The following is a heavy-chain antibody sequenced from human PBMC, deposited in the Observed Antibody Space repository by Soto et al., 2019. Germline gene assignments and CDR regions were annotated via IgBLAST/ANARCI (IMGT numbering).Heavy chain of an antibody. CDR1: GYTFTHFY. CDR3: ARDEGGYDILAGYYKAHHFDY. Sequence: ASVKVSCKASGYTFTHFYITWVRQAPGQGLEWMGAISPHNFNTNYAQKFRGRVTLTTEKSTNTAYMDLRSLTSDDTAVYYCARDEGGYDILAGYYKAHHFDYWGQGVPVTVSS. V-gene: IGHV1-18*01. CDR2: ISPHNFNT. J-gene: IGHJ4*02. D-gene: IGHD3-9*01.